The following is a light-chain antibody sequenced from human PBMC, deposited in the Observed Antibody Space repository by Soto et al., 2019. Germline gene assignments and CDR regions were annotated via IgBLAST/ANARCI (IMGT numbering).Light chain of an antibody. CDR2: GAS. CDR1: HTVSRMY. V-gene: IGKV3-20*01. CDR3: QQYGRSPRT. Sequence: ILVTHSPGTLSMSPGEIATLSCSASHTVSRMYLSWFQQKPGQAPRLLIYGASSRATGIPDRFSGSGSGTDFTLTISRLEPKDFAVYYCQQYGRSPRTFGQGTKVDI. J-gene: IGKJ1*01.